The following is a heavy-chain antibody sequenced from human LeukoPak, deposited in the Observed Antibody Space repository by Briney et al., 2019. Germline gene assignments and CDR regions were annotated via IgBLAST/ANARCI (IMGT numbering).Heavy chain of an antibody. CDR1: GFRFSISV. D-gene: IGHD3-9*01. Sequence: GGSLRLSCAASGFRFSISVMNSVRQAPGKGLEWVSLIIGNGRDIRYADSVKGRFTISRDNSKNILYLQMNSLRAEDTAVYFCAKDLTTDGLYGLYSWGQGTLVTVSS. V-gene: IGHV3-23*01. CDR3: AKDLTTDGLYGLYS. J-gene: IGHJ4*02. CDR2: IIGNGRDI.